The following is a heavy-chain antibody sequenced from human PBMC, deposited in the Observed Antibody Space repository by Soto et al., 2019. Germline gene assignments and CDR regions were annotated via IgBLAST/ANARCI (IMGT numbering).Heavy chain of an antibody. Sequence: QVQLVQSGAEVKKPGASVKVSCKASGYTFTSYAMHWVRQAPGQRLEWMGWINAGNGNTKYSQKFQGRVTITRDTSASTAYMERRSLRSEDTAVYYCASEYCGGDCYSAARYGMDVWGQGTTVTVSS. J-gene: IGHJ6*02. D-gene: IGHD2-21*02. CDR2: INAGNGNT. CDR3: ASEYCGGDCYSAARYGMDV. CDR1: GYTFTSYA. V-gene: IGHV1-3*01.